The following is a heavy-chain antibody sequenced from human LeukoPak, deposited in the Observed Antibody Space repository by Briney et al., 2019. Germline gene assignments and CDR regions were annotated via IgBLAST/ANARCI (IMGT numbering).Heavy chain of an antibody. Sequence: ASVKVSCKASGYTFTGCYMHWVRQAPGQGLEWMGWINPNSGGTNYAQEFQGRVTMTRDTSISTAYMELSRLRSDDTAVYYCARGGDYDSSGYHHWFDPWGQGTLVTVSS. D-gene: IGHD3-22*01. J-gene: IGHJ5*02. CDR3: ARGGDYDSSGYHHWFDP. CDR2: INPNSGGT. V-gene: IGHV1-2*02. CDR1: GYTFTGCY.